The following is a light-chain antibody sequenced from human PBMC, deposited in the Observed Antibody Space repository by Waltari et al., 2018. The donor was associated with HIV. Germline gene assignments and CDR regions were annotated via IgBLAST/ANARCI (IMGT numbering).Light chain of an antibody. J-gene: IGKJ4*01. CDR3: QQYCGFPLT. CDR1: LDISNS. CDR2: GAF. Sequence: DIQMTQSPSSLSASVGDTVTITCRASLDISNSLSWFQQQPGKVPKLLVHGAFMLQRGVPSRFLGSGSGTDYTLTISGLQAEDFATYFCQQYCGFPLTFGGGTRVDI. V-gene: IGKV1-NL1*01.